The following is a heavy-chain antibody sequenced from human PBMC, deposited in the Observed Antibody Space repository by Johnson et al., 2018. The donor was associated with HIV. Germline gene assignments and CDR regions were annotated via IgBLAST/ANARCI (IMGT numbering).Heavy chain of an antibody. V-gene: IGHV3-13*01. CDR3: TALWAAAGDAFDV. D-gene: IGHD6-13*01. CDR2: IGTAGDT. J-gene: IGHJ3*01. CDR1: GFTFSSYD. Sequence: MQLVESGGGLVQPGGSLRLSCAASGFTFSSYDMHWVRQATGKGLEWVSAIGTAGDTYYPGSVKGRFTISRDNFKNTLYLQMNSLKSEDTAVYYCTALWAAAGDAFDVWGQGTMVTVSS.